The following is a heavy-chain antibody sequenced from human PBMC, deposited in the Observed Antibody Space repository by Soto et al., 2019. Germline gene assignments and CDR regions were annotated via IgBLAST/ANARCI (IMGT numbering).Heavy chain of an antibody. CDR3: AESRSGAFDI. V-gene: IGHV1-18*01. CDR1: GYTFTKFG. J-gene: IGHJ3*02. CDR2: ISAYNGNT. Sequence: GASVKVSCKASGYTFTKFGISWVRQAPGQGLEWMGWISAYNGNTNYAQKLQGRVTMTTDTSTSTAYTELRSLRSDDTAVYYRAESRSGAFDIWGQGTMVTVSS.